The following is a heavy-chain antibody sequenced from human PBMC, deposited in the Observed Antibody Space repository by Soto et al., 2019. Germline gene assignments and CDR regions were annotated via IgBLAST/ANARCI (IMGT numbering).Heavy chain of an antibody. CDR3: ARGGGSPDY. J-gene: IGHJ4*02. CDR2: IYYSGST. V-gene: IGHV4-59*02. D-gene: IGHD1-26*01. Sequence: QLQLQESDRGLVKPSETLSLTCTVSGGSVNSYYFSWIRQPPGKGLEWIGYIYYSGSTNYNPSLKSRVTISIDTSKNQFSLKLTSVTAADTAVYFCARGGGSPDYWGQGTLVTVSS. CDR1: GGSVNSYY.